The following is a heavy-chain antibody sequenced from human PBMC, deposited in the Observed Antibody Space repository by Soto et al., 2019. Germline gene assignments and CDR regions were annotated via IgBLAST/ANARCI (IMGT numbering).Heavy chain of an antibody. D-gene: IGHD2-15*01. CDR3: ARDCSGGSCYSTYYYYGMDV. Sequence: GSLRLSCAAAGLSLSSYEMNWVRQAPGKGLEWVSYISSSGSTIYYADSVKGRFTISRDNAKNSLYLQMNSLRAEETAVYYCARDCSGGSCYSTYYYYGMDVWGQGTTVTVSS. CDR1: GLSLSSYE. V-gene: IGHV3-48*03. CDR2: ISSSGSTI. J-gene: IGHJ6*02.